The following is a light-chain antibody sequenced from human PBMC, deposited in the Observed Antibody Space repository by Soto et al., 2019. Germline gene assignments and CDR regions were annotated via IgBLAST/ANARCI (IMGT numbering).Light chain of an antibody. CDR2: DAS. CDR1: QSIKTW. V-gene: IGKV1-5*01. J-gene: IGKJ4*01. Sequence: DIQMTQSPSALSASVGDRVTITCRASQSIKTWLAWYQRKPGRAPNLLIYDASSLQSGVPSRFSGSGSGTDFTFTINSLQPEDIATYYCQQYDNLPLTFGGGTKVDIK. CDR3: QQYDNLPLT.